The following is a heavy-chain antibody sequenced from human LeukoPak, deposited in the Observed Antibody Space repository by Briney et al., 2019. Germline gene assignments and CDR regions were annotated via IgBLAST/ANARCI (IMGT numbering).Heavy chain of an antibody. CDR3: ATVSYYDSRDDAFDI. Sequence: GASVKVSCKASGYTFTSYYVHWVRQAPGQGLEWMGIINPSGGSTSYAQKFQGRVTMTEDTSTDTAYMELSSLRSEDTAVYYCATVSYYDSRDDAFDIWGQGTMVTVSS. CDR2: INPSGGST. J-gene: IGHJ3*02. V-gene: IGHV1-46*01. D-gene: IGHD3-22*01. CDR1: GYTFTSYY.